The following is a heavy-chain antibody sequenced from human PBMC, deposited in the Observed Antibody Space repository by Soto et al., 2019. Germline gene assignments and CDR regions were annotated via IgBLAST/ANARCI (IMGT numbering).Heavy chain of an antibody. CDR3: ARAPGVRGVGYYMDV. V-gene: IGHV4-34*01. J-gene: IGHJ6*03. D-gene: IGHD3-10*01. CDR2: INHSGST. CDR1: GGSFSGYY. Sequence: QVQLQQWGAGLLKPSETLSLTCAVYGGSFSGYYWSWIRQPPGKGLEWIGEINHSGSTNYNPFLKSRVTISVDTSKNQFSLKLSSVTAADTAVYYCARAPGVRGVGYYMDVWGKGTTVTVSS.